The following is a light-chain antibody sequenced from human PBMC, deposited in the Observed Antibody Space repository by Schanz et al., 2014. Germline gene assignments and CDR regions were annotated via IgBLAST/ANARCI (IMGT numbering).Light chain of an antibody. CDR3: ASYTNTNTWV. J-gene: IGLJ3*02. CDR2: DVN. V-gene: IGLV2-14*02. Sequence: QSALTQPASVSGSPGQSITISCTGTSSDVGSYNLVSWYQQHPGKAPKLMIYDVNNRPSGVSNRFSGSKSGNTASLTISGLQAEDEADYYCASYTNTNTWVFGGGTKLTVL. CDR1: SSDVGSYNL.